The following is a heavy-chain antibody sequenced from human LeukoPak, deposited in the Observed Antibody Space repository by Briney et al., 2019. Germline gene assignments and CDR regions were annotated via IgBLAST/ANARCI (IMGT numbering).Heavy chain of an antibody. CDR2: IKQDGSEK. CDR1: GFTFSSYW. D-gene: IGHD3-10*01. CDR3: AREGWVVRGYRDFDY. J-gene: IGHJ4*02. V-gene: IGHV3-7*01. Sequence: GESLRLSCAASGFTFSSYWMSWVRQAPGKGLEWVANIKQDGSEKYYVDSVKGRFTISRDNAKNSLYLQMNSLRAEDTAVYYCAREGWVVRGYRDFDYWGQGTLVTVSS.